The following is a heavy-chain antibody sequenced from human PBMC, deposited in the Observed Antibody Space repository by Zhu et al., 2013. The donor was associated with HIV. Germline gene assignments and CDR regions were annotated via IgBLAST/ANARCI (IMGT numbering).Heavy chain of an antibody. V-gene: IGHV3-11*01. Sequence: VQLVESGGGLVKPGGSLRLSCAASGFTFGDYYMTWIRQAPGKGPEWLSYISTSGATIYYADPVKGRFTVSRDNARNSLYLQMNSLRGDDTAVYYCARDKPGSVIELGYYYGMDVWGQGTTVTVSS. J-gene: IGHJ6*02. CDR3: ARDKPGSVIELGYYYGMDV. CDR1: GFTFGDYY. CDR2: ISTSGATI. D-gene: IGHD3-10*01.